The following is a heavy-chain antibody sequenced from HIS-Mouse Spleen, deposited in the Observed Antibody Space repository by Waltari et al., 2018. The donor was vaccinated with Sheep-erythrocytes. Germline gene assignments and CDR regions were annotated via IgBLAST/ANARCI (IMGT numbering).Heavy chain of an antibody. CDR3: ARDGGSSSSFDY. CDR2: RSYDGSNK. J-gene: IGHJ4*02. V-gene: IGHV3-30*04. CDR1: GFTFSSYA. Sequence: QVQLVESGGGVVQPGRSLRLSCAASGFTFSSYARHWVRQAPGKGVEWGAVRSYDGSNKYYGDSVKVRFPISIDNSKNTLYLQMNSLRAEDTAVYYCARDGGSSSSFDYWGQGTLVTVSS. D-gene: IGHD6-6*01.